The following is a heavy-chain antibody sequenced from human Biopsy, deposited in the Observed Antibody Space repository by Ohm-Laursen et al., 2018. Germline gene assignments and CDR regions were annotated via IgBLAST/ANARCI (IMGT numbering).Heavy chain of an antibody. CDR1: GFHFSDYY. Sequence: SLRLSCAAPGFHFSDYYMSWIRQAPGKGLEWVSYIASSGGTTYYVDSVKGRSTISRDNAEKSLYLQMNSLRAEDTAVYYCARDTPETYDYDNDDNSPFPRRYIDYWGQGTLVTVSS. V-gene: IGHV3-11*01. CDR2: IASSGGTT. J-gene: IGHJ4*02. D-gene: IGHD3-22*01. CDR3: ARDTPETYDYDNDDNSPFPRRYIDY.